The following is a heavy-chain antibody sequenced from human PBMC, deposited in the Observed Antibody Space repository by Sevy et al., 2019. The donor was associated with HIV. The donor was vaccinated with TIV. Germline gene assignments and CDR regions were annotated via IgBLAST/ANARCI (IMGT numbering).Heavy chain of an antibody. CDR2: ISSSSSYI. CDR3: ARVGYCSSTSCYVAFDI. D-gene: IGHD2-2*03. J-gene: IGHJ3*02. CDR1: GFTFSSYS. V-gene: IGHV3-21*01. Sequence: GGSLRLSCAASGFTFSSYSMNWVRQAPGKGLEWVSSISSSSSYIYYAHSVKGRFTISRDNAKNSLYLQMNSLRAEDTAVYYCARVGYCSSTSCYVAFDIWGQGTMVTVSS.